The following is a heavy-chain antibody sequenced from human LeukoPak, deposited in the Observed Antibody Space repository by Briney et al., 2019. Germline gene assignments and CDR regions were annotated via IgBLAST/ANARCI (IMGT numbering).Heavy chain of an antibody. CDR1: GFTFSGHG. CDR3: ARDLYSSGWAYYYYYGMDV. Sequence: PGGSLRLSCAASGFTFSGHGMSWVRRAPGKGLEWVAVIYYDGSNNYYADSVKGRFTISRDNSKNTLYLQMNSLRAEDTAVYYCARDLYSSGWAYYYYYGMDVWGQGTTVTVSS. J-gene: IGHJ6*02. D-gene: IGHD6-19*01. V-gene: IGHV3-33*08. CDR2: IYYDGSNN.